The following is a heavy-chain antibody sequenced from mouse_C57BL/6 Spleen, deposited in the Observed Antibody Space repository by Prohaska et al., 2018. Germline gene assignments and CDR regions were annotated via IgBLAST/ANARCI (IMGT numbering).Heavy chain of an antibody. J-gene: IGHJ1*03. CDR3: ASPNWDWYFDV. CDR2: INPDSSTI. Sequence: EVKLLQSGGGLVQPGGSLKLSCAASGIDFSRYWMSWVRRAPGKGLEWIGEINPDSSTINYAPSLKDKFIIPRDNAKNTLYLQMSKVRSEDTALYYCASPNWDWYFDVWGTGTTVTVSS. D-gene: IGHD4-1*01. V-gene: IGHV4-1*01. CDR1: GIDFSRYW.